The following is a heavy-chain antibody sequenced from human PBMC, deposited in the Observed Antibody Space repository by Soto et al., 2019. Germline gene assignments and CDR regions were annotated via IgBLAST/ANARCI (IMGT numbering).Heavy chain of an antibody. V-gene: IGHV3-21*01. CDR2: ISSSSSYI. CDR3: ARDSEDYYDSSGYRRGDAFDI. Sequence: EVQLVESGGGLVKPGGSLRLSCAASGFTFSSYSMNWVRQAPGKGLEWVSSISSSSSYIYYADSVKGRFTISRDNAKNSLYLQMNSLRAEDTAVYYCARDSEDYYDSSGYRRGDAFDIWGQGTMVTVSS. D-gene: IGHD3-22*01. J-gene: IGHJ3*02. CDR1: GFTFSSYS.